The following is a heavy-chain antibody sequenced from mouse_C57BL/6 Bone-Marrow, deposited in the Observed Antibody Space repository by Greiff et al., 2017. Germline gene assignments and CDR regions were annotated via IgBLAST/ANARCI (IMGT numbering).Heavy chain of an antibody. CDR1: GFTFSSYA. CDR3: ARSGDYDVDY. V-gene: IGHV5-4*03. D-gene: IGHD2-4*01. J-gene: IGHJ2*01. CDR2: ISDGGSYT. Sequence: EVNVVESGGGLVKPGGSLKLSCAASGFTFSSYAMSWVRQTPEKRLEWVATISDGGSYTYYPDNVKGRFTISSDNAKNNLYLQMSQLKSEDTAMDYCARSGDYDVDYWGQGTTLTVSS.